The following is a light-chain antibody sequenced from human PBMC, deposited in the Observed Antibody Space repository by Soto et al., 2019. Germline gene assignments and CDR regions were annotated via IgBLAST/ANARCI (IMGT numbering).Light chain of an antibody. CDR2: YAS. Sequence: EMLMTQSPATLSVSPGERATLSCRASQNLSRNLAWYQQQPGQAPRLPSFYASTRATGIPARFSGNGPGTDFLLTISSLQSEDFAFYYCQQYVKWSHTFDQGTKLEIK. V-gene: IGKV3-15*01. CDR3: QQYVKWSHT. J-gene: IGKJ2*01. CDR1: QNLSRN.